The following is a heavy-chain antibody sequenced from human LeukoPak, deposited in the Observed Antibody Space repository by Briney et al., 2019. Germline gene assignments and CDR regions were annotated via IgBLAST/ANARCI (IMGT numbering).Heavy chain of an antibody. CDR2: IYPGDSDT. D-gene: IGHD3-10*01. V-gene: IGHV5-51*01. J-gene: IGHJ5*02. CDR1: GYRFTSYW. CDR3: ARAYYYGSGSYYRFDP. Sequence: GESLKISCKGSGYRFTSYWIGWVRQMPGKGLEWMGLIYPGDSDTRYSPSFQGQVTISADKSISTAYLQWSSLKASDTAMYYCARAYYYGSGSYYRFDPWGQGTLVTVSS.